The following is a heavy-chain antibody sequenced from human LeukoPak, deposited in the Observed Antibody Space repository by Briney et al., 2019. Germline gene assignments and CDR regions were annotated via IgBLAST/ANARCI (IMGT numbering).Heavy chain of an antibody. D-gene: IGHD5-18*01. V-gene: IGHV3-9*03. J-gene: IGHJ3*02. CDR3: AKDWGSTAMDDAFDI. Sequence: AGGSLRLSCAASGFTFDDYAMHWVRQAPGKGLEWVSGISWNSGSIGYADSVKGRFTISRDNAKNSLYLQMNSLRAEDMALYYCAKDWGSTAMDDAFDIWGQGTMVTVSS. CDR1: GFTFDDYA. CDR2: ISWNSGSI.